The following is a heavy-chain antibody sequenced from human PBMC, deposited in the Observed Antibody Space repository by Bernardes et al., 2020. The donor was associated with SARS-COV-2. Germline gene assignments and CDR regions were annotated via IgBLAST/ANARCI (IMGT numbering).Heavy chain of an antibody. J-gene: IGHJ4*02. CDR1: GGSFSGY. D-gene: IGHD2-15*01. V-gene: IGHV4-34*01. Sequence: LSLTCAVYGGSFSGYWSWIRQPPGKGLEWIGEINHSGGTKYNQSLKSRVSTSVDTSKNQFSLRLNSVTAADTAVYYCTRHGGRHFDFWDQGTLVTVSS. CDR3: TRHGGRHFDF. CDR2: INHSGGT.